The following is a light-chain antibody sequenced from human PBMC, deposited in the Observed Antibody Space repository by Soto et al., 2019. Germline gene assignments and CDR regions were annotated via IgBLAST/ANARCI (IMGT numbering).Light chain of an antibody. Sequence: EIVLTQSPGTLSLSPGERATLSCRASQSISSSYLAWYQQRPGQAPRLLIFGASYRATGIPDRFIGSGSGTDFTLTISRLEPEDFAVYYCQQYSSSPPEFTFGPGTKVDSK. CDR1: QSISSSY. V-gene: IGKV3-20*01. CDR3: QQYSSSPPEFT. CDR2: GAS. J-gene: IGKJ3*01.